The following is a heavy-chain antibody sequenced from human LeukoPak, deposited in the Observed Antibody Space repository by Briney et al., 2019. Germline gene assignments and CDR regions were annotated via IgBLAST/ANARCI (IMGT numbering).Heavy chain of an antibody. Sequence: GGSLRLSCTASGFTFSSYAMSWVRQAPGKGLEWVSAISGSGGSTYYADSVKGRFTISRDNSKSTLYLQMNSLRAEDTAVYYCAKAVVRGVPAPFDYWGQGTLVTVSS. J-gene: IGHJ4*02. V-gene: IGHV3-23*01. CDR1: GFTFSSYA. CDR3: AKAVVRGVPAPFDY. D-gene: IGHD3-10*01. CDR2: ISGSGGST.